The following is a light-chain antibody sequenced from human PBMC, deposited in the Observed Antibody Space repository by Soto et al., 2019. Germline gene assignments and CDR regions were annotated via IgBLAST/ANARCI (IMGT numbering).Light chain of an antibody. CDR3: ETWDSNIHV. Sequence: QLVLTQPPSASGTPGQRVTISCSGSSSNIGSNSVNWYHQVAGTAPKLLIHSDNQRPSGVPDRFSGSKSGTSASLAISGLQSGDEADYYCETWDSNIHVFGGGTKLTVL. CDR2: SDN. J-gene: IGLJ3*02. V-gene: IGLV1-44*01. CDR1: SSNIGSNS.